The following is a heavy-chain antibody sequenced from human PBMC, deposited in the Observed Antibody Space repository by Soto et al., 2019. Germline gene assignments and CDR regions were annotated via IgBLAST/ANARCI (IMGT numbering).Heavy chain of an antibody. J-gene: IGHJ6*02. D-gene: IGHD3-10*01. CDR2: ISADGKKT. Sequence: PGGSLRLSCAASGFTFSAFGMHWVRQAPGKGLEWVAVISADGKKTFYADSVKGRFTISGDSPHNALFLDLSSLRGDDTAVYYCAKDRGSWDYYYGMDAWGQGTTVTVPS. CDR1: GFTFSAFG. CDR3: AKDRGSWDYYYGMDA. V-gene: IGHV3-30*18.